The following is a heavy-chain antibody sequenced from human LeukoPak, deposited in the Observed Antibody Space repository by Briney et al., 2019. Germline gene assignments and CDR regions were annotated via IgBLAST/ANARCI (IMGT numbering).Heavy chain of an antibody. V-gene: IGHV3-33*06. CDR3: AKDPSYYGSGSYVDY. J-gene: IGHJ4*02. CDR2: IWYDGSNK. CDR1: GFTFSSYG. D-gene: IGHD3-10*01. Sequence: GRSLRLSCAASGFTFSSYGMHWVRQAPGKGLEWVAVIWYDGSNKYYADSVKGRFTISRDNSKNTLYLQMNSLRAEDTAVYYCAKDPSYYGSGSYVDYWGQGTLVTVSS.